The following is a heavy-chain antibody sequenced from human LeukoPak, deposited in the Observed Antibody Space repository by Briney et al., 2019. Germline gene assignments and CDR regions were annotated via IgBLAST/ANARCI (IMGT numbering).Heavy chain of an antibody. J-gene: IGHJ4*02. CDR3: ASSEVLGCSSTNCYHYYFDY. D-gene: IGHD2-2*01. Sequence: GASVKVSCKASGGTFSSYTISWVRQAPGQGLEWMGGIIPIFGTANYAQKFQGRVTITADESTSTAYMELSSLRSEDTAVYYCASSEVLGCSSTNCYHYYFDYWGQGTLVTVSS. CDR2: IIPIFGTA. V-gene: IGHV1-69*13. CDR1: GGTFSSYT.